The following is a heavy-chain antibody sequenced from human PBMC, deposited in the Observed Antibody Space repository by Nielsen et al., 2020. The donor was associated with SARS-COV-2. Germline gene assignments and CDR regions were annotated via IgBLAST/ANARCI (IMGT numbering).Heavy chain of an antibody. J-gene: IGHJ6*02. CDR3: ARGRSGTYYYGMDV. CDR1: GFTFSSYA. D-gene: IGHD1-26*01. Sequence: GESLKISCAASGFTFSSYAMHWVRQAPGKGLEWVAVISYDGSNKYYADSVKGRFTISRDNSKNTLYLQMNSLRAKDTAVYYCARGRSGTYYYGMDVWGQGTTVTVSS. V-gene: IGHV3-30*04. CDR2: ISYDGSNK.